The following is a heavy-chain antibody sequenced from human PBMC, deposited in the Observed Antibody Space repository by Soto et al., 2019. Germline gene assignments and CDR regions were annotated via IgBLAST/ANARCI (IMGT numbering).Heavy chain of an antibody. J-gene: IGHJ4*02. V-gene: IGHV3-23*01. Sequence: LRLSCAASGFTFSSYAMSWVRQAPGKGLEWVSAISGSGGSTYYADSVKGRFTISRDNSKNTLYLQMNSLRAEDTAVYYCAKGRGDYGGGFDYWGQGTLVTVSS. CDR2: ISGSGGST. CDR1: GFTFSSYA. D-gene: IGHD4-17*01. CDR3: AKGRGDYGGGFDY.